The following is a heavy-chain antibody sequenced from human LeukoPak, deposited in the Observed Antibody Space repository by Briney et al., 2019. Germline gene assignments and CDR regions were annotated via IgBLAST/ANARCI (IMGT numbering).Heavy chain of an antibody. V-gene: IGHV3-21*04. CDR1: GFTFSGSW. CDR2: ISSSSSYI. D-gene: IGHD1/OR15-1a*01. CDR3: ARGYNWNIYDY. Sequence: GGSLRLSCAVSGFTFSGSWMHWVRQGPGEGLEWVSSISSSSSYIYYADSVKGRFTISRDNAKNSLYLQMNSLRAEDTAVYYCARGYNWNIYDYWGQGTLVTVSS. J-gene: IGHJ4*02.